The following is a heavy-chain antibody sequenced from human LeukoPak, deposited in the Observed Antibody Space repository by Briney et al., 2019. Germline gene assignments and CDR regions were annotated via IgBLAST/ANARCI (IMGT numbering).Heavy chain of an antibody. CDR1: GYSISSGDYY. J-gene: IGHJ5*02. CDR3: AREGAYCSGTDCFATTVDA. V-gene: IGHV4-61*02. Sequence: PSETLSLTCNVSGYSISSGDYYWTWIRQPAGKGLEWIGRVDLGGRTSCHPSLISRVTVSVDPSKNQFSLSLTSVTAADTATYYCAREGAYCSGTDCFATTVDAWGPGALVTVSS. D-gene: IGHD2-2*01. CDR2: VDLGGRT.